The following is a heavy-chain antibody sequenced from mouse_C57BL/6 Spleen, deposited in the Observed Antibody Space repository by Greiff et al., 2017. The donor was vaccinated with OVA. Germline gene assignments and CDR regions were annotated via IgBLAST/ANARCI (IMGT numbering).Heavy chain of an antibody. Sequence: EVKVVESGGGLVQPGGSLKLSCAASGFTFSDYYMYWVRQTPEKRLEWVAYISNGGGSTYYPDTVKGRFTISRDNAKNTLYLQMSRLKSEDTAMYYCARHSVRRPWYFDVWGTGTTVTVSS. CDR3: ARHSVRRPWYFDV. V-gene: IGHV5-12*01. J-gene: IGHJ1*03. CDR1: GFTFSDYY. CDR2: ISNGGGST.